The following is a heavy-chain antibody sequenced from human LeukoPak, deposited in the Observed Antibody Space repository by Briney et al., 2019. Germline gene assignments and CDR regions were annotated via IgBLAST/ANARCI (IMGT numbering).Heavy chain of an antibody. D-gene: IGHD4-23*01. V-gene: IGHV4-34*01. CDR3: ARVVLVTPVAAFDV. CDR1: GGTFSSYS. CDR2: TDHSGRT. Sequence: PSETLSLTCAVYGGTFSSYSWSWLRQPPGKGLEWIGHTDHSGRTNFNPSLNRGVTMSVDTTKKRVSLNLNSVTAADTAVYYCARVVLVTPVAAFDVWGQGTMVAVSS. J-gene: IGHJ3*01.